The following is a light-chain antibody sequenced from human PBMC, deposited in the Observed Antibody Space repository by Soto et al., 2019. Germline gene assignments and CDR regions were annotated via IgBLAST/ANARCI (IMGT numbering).Light chain of an antibody. CDR1: QSVSSSY. V-gene: IGKV3-20*01. Sequence: EIVLTQSPGTLSLSPGERATLSCRASQSVSSSYLAWYQQKPGQSPRLLIYGASSRATGIPDRFSGSGCGTDFTITSSRLEPEDFAVYYGEQYDSSPPWTFGQGTKVESK. J-gene: IGKJ1*01. CDR2: GAS. CDR3: EQYDSSPPWT.